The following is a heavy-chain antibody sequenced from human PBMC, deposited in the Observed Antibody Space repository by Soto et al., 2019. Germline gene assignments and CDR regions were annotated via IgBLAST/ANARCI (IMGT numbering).Heavy chain of an antibody. CDR3: ASFEGIAAAGTSAY. CDR1: GFTFSSYS. V-gene: IGHV3-21*01. D-gene: IGHD6-13*01. Sequence: ALRLSCAASGFTFSSYSMNWVRQAPGKGLEWVSSISSSSSYIYYADSVKGRFTISRDNAKNSLYLQMNSLRAEDTAVYYCASFEGIAAAGTSAYWGQGTLVTVSS. J-gene: IGHJ4*02. CDR2: ISSSSSYI.